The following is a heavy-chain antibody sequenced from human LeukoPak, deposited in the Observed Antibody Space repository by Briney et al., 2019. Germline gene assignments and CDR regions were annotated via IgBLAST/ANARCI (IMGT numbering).Heavy chain of an antibody. CDR1: GGSISSYY. CDR2: IYYSGST. D-gene: IGHD3-22*01. V-gene: IGHV4-59*01. CDR3: AREGDSSGYYHDAFDI. Sequence: SETLSLTCTVSGGSISSYYWSRIRQPPGKGLEWIGYIYYSGSTNYNPSLKSRVTISVDTSKNQFSLKLSSVTAADTAVYYCAREGDSSGYYHDAFDIWGQGTMVTVSS. J-gene: IGHJ3*02.